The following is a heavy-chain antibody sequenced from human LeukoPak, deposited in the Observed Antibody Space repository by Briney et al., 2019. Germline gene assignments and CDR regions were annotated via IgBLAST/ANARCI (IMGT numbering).Heavy chain of an antibody. CDR2: IYSGGST. D-gene: IGHD3-22*01. CDR3: ARESYTSGYYYYFDY. CDR1: GFTVSSNY. V-gene: IGHV3-53*01. J-gene: IGHJ4*02. Sequence: GGSLRLSCAASGFTVSSNYMSWVRQAPGKGLEWVSVIYSGGSTYYADSVKGRFTISRDNSKNTLYLQMNSLRAEDTAVYYCARESYTSGYYYYFDYWGQGTLVTVSS.